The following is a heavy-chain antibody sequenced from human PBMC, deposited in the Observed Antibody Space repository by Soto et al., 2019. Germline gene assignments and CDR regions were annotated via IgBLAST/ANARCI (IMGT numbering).Heavy chain of an antibody. CDR2: ISGYNANT. V-gene: IGHV1-18*01. D-gene: IGHD3-16*01. CDR1: GYSFTRYG. J-gene: IGHJ6*02. CDR3: ARMGDVPYYYYGLDV. Sequence: QVQLVQSGAEVKKPGASVKVSCKASGYSFTRYGISWVRQAPGQGLEWMGWISGYNANTNYPENLQGRVTMTTDTSTSTAYMEVRNLISDDTAVYYCARMGDVPYYYYGLDVWGQGTTVIVSS.